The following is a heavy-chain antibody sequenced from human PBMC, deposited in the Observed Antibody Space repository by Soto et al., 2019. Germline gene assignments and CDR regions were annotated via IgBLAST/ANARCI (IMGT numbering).Heavy chain of an antibody. V-gene: IGHV3-30-3*01. CDR2: ISYDGNNK. CDR3: ARVGTTYYYYSYGMDV. Sequence: QVQLVESEGSVVQPGRSLRLSCAASGFTFSSYIMHWVRQAPGKGLEWVALISYDGNNKYHADSVKGRFTISRDNSRNMLFLLLNSLRGEDTAVYYCARVGTTYYYYSYGMDVWGLGSTVTVSS. J-gene: IGHJ6*02. CDR1: GFTFSSYI.